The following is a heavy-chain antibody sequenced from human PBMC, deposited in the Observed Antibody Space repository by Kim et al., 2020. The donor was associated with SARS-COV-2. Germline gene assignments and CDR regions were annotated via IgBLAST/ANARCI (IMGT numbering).Heavy chain of an antibody. CDR2: ISWNSGSI. J-gene: IGHJ4*02. V-gene: IGHV3-9*01. Sequence: GGSLRLSCAASGFTFDDYAMHWVRQAPGKGLEWVSGISWNSGSIGYADSVKGRFTISRDNAKNSLYLQMNSLRAEDTALYYCAKDIRLPGSSWYSYFDYWGQGTLVTVSS. D-gene: IGHD6-13*01. CDR1: GFTFDDYA. CDR3: AKDIRLPGSSWYSYFDY.